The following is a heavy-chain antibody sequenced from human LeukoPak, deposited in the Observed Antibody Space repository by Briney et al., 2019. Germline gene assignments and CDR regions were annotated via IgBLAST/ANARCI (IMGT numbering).Heavy chain of an antibody. Sequence: PGGSLRLSCAASGFTLSSYAMHWVRQAPGKGLEWVAVISYDGSKKYYADSVKGRFTVSRDNSKNTLYLQMNSLRAEDTAVYYCARDRFYYYYGMDVWGQGTTVTVSS. CDR2: ISYDGSKK. D-gene: IGHD3-3*01. CDR1: GFTLSSYA. V-gene: IGHV3-30-3*01. J-gene: IGHJ6*02. CDR3: ARDRFYYYYGMDV.